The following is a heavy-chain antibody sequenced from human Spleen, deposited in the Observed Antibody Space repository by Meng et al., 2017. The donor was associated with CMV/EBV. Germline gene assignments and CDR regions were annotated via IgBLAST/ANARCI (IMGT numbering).Heavy chain of an antibody. V-gene: IGHV2-5*02. D-gene: IGHD3-10*01. CDR1: VG. J-gene: IGHJ5*02. CDR2: IYWDDDK. Sequence: VGVGWIRQPPGKAQEWLALIYWDDDKRYSPSLKSRLTITKDTSKNQVVLTMTNMDPVDTATYYCARSWYYGSGSYYQRSVDTNWFDPWGQGTLVTVSS. CDR3: ARSWYYGSGSYYQRSVDTNWFDP.